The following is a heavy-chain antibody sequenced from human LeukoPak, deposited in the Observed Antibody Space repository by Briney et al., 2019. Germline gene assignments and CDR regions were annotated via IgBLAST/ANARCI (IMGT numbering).Heavy chain of an antibody. Sequence: SWEILSLACALCGASVSGYYWGCVRHPPGKGLEWIGEISHSGSTNYNPSLKSRVTISVDTSKNQFSLKLSSVTAADTAVDYCARGPYYYDSSGQHGGGYWGQGTMVTVSS. D-gene: IGHD3-22*01. CDR1: GASVSGYY. CDR3: ARGPYYYDSSGQHGGGY. CDR2: ISHSGST. J-gene: IGHJ4*02. V-gene: IGHV4-34*01.